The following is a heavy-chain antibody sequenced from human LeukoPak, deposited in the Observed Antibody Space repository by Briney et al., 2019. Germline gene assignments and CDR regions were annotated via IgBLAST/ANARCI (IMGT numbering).Heavy chain of an antibody. V-gene: IGHV3-11*01. D-gene: IGHD6-19*01. CDR2: ISRSGSTK. CDR1: GFTFSDYN. J-gene: IGHJ3*02. Sequence: GGSLRLSCAASGFTFSDYNMRWIRQAPGKGLEWVSSISRSGSTKYYADSVKGRFTISRDNAKNSLFLQMNSLRAEDTAVYYCARGSGYSSILDALDIWGQGTMVTVST. CDR3: ARGSGYSSILDALDI.